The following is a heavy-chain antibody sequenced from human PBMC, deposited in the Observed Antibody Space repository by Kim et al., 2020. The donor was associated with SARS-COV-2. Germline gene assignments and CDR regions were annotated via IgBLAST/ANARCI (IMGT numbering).Heavy chain of an antibody. CDR3: GTDRHPWHVDY. V-gene: IGHV3-30*02. Sequence: GGSLRLSCAASGLTFSSRGFHWVRQAPGQGLEWVAYIYDESNRYYPDSVNGRFTISRDNSKNTVYLQMNSLRADDTAVYYCGTDRHPWHVDYWGQGTLVTVSS. D-gene: IGHD5-12*01. CDR2: IYDESNR. CDR1: GLTFSSRG. J-gene: IGHJ4*02.